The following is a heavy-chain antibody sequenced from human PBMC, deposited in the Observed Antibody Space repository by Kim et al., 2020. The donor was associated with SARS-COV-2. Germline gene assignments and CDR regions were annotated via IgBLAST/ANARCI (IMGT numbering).Heavy chain of an antibody. CDR3: ARERGYSYGPFDY. CDR1: GFTFSDYY. D-gene: IGHD5-18*01. J-gene: IGHJ4*02. Sequence: GGSLRLSCAASGFTFSDYYMSWIRQAPGKGLEWVSYISSSSSYTNYADSVKGRFTISRDNAKNSLYLQMNSLRAEDTAVYYCARERGYSYGPFDYWGQGTLVTVSS. CDR2: ISSSSSYT. V-gene: IGHV3-11*05.